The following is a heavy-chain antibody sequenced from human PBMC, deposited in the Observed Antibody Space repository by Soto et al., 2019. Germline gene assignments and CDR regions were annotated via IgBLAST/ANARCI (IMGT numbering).Heavy chain of an antibody. CDR2: INHSGST. J-gene: IGHJ6*02. Sequence: SETLSLTCAVYGGSFSGYYWSWIRQSPGKGLEWIGEINHSGSTNYNPSLKSRVTISVDTSKNQFSLKLSSVTAADTAVYYCARGSAALPPYYYYYYGMDVWGQGTTVTVSS. CDR3: ARGSAALPPYYYYYYGMDV. D-gene: IGHD2-15*01. CDR1: GGSFSGYY. V-gene: IGHV4-34*01.